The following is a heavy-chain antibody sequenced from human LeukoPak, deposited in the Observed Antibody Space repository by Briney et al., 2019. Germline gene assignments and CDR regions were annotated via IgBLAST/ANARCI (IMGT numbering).Heavy chain of an antibody. Sequence: GGSLRLSCAASGFTFSSYSMNWVRQAPGKGLEWVSYISSSSSTIYYADSVKGRFTISRDNAKNSLYLQMNSLRAEDTAVYYCARGAPHYYDSSGYYYAWGQGTLVTVSS. D-gene: IGHD3-22*01. CDR3: ARGAPHYYDSSGYYYA. J-gene: IGHJ5*02. CDR1: GFTFSSYS. V-gene: IGHV3-48*01. CDR2: ISSSSSTI.